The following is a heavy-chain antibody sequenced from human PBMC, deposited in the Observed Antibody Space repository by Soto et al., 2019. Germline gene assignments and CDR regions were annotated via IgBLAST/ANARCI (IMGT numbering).Heavy chain of an antibody. CDR2: IYWDGDK. CDR3: AHRPNDFWSGSEGYFFDY. D-gene: IGHD3-3*01. CDR1: GFSLSSSGVG. V-gene: IGHV2-5*02. Sequence: SGPTLVNPTRTLTLTCTFSGFSLSSSGVGVGWIRQPPGKALEWLALIYWDGDKRYSPSLKNRLTITKDTSKNQVVLTMTNMDPVDTATYYCAHRPNDFWSGSEGYFFDYWGQGTLVTVSS. J-gene: IGHJ4*02.